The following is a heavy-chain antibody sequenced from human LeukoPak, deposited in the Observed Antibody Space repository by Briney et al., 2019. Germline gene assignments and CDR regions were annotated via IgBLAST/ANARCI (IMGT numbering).Heavy chain of an antibody. CDR3: ARLGGGYYLYYFDY. D-gene: IGHD3-22*01. V-gene: IGHV4-39*01. CDR2: IYYSGST. Sequence: SETLSLTCTVSGGSISSYYWSWIRQPPGKGLEWIGSIYYSGSTYYNPSLKSRVTISVDTSKNQFSLKLSSVTAADTAVYYCARLGGGYYLYYFDYWGQGTLVTVSS. J-gene: IGHJ4*02. CDR1: GGSISSYY.